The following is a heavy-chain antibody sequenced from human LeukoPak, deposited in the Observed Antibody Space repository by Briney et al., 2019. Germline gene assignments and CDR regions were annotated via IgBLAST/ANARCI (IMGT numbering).Heavy chain of an antibody. CDR2: IYHSGST. V-gene: IGHV4-34*01. CDR1: GGSFSGYY. CDR3: ARLKATVSIHAYFDS. D-gene: IGHD4-17*01. J-gene: IGHJ4*02. Sequence: SETLSLTCGVYGGSFSGYYWSWIRQPPGKGLEWIGEIYHSGSTNYNPSLKSRVTISVDTSKNQFSLELSSVTAADTAVYYCARLKATVSIHAYFDSWGQGTLVTVSS.